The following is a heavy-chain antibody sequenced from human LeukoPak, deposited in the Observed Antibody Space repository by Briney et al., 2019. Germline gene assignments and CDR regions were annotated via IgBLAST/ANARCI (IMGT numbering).Heavy chain of an antibody. Sequence: PSETLSLTCTVSGGSISSGSYYWSWIRQPAGKGLEWIGRIYTSGSTNYNPSLKSRVTISVDTSKNQFSLKLSSVTAADTAVYYRARDPVIVDSSGYYLYYYGMDVWGQGTTVTVSS. J-gene: IGHJ6*02. CDR3: ARDPVIVDSSGYYLYYYGMDV. CDR2: IYTSGST. D-gene: IGHD3-22*01. CDR1: GGSISSGSYY. V-gene: IGHV4-61*02.